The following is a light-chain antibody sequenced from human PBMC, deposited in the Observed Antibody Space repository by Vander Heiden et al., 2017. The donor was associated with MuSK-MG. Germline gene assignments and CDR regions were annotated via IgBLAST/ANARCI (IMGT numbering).Light chain of an antibody. CDR2: AAS. V-gene: IGKV1-8*01. CDR3: QQYDSNPRS. Sequence: AIRMTQSPSSFSASTGDRVTITCRASQGISSYLAWYKQKPGKAPKLLIAAASTLQSGFPARGSGSGSGTDFTLTISCLQSEDVATYYCQQYDSNPRSFGHGTKVEIK. J-gene: IGKJ3*01. CDR1: QGISSY.